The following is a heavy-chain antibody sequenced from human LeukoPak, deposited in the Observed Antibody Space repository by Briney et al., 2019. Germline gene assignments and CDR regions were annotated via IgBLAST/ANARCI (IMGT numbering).Heavy chain of an antibody. J-gene: IGHJ4*02. Sequence: AFIWYDGSNKYYADSVKGRFTISRDNSKNTVSLQLNSLRAEDTAVYYCARLGSGWSFDFWGQGTLVAVSS. CDR3: ARLGSGWSFDF. D-gene: IGHD6-19*01. V-gene: IGHV3-33*01. CDR2: IWYDGSNK.